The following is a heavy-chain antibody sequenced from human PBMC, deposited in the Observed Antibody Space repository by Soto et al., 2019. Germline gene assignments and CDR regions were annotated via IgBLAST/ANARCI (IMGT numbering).Heavy chain of an antibody. CDR2: ISAYNGNT. CDR1: GYTFTSYG. D-gene: IGHD6-13*01. V-gene: IGHV1-18*01. J-gene: IGHJ6*02. CDR3: ARDKGIAAALYYYGMDV. Sequence: ASVKVSCKASGYTFTSYGISWVRQAPGQGLEWMGWISAYNGNTNYAQKLQGRVTMTTDTSTSTAYMELRSLRSDDTAVYYCARDKGIAAALYYYGMDVWGQGTTVTVSS.